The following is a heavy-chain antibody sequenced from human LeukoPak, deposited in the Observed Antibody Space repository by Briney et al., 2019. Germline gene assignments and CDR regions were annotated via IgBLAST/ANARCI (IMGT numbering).Heavy chain of an antibody. J-gene: IGHJ4*02. D-gene: IGHD3-16*02. CDR2: IYTSGST. CDR1: GGSISSYY. Sequence: PSETLSLTCTVSGGSISSYYWSWIRQPAGKGLEWIGRIYTSGSTNYNPSLKSRVTMSVDTSKNQFSLKLSSVTAADTAVYYCARGVMITFGGVIVREYFDYWGQGTLVTVSS. V-gene: IGHV4-4*07. CDR3: ARGVMITFGGVIVREYFDY.